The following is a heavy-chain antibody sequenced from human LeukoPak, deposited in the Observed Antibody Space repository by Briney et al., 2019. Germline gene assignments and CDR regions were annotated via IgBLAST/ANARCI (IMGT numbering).Heavy chain of an antibody. Sequence: SETLSHTCAVYGGSFSGYYWSWIRQPPGKGLEWIGEINHSGSTNYNPSLKSRVTISVDTSKNQFSLKLSSVTAADTAVYYCARGLRTIFGVVTQNYFDYWGQGTLVTVSS. CDR3: ARGLRTIFGVVTQNYFDY. J-gene: IGHJ4*02. D-gene: IGHD3-3*01. V-gene: IGHV4-34*01. CDR2: INHSGST. CDR1: GGSFSGYY.